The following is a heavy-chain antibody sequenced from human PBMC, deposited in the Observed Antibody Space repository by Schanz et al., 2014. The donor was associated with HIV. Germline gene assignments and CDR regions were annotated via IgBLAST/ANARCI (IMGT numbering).Heavy chain of an antibody. CDR1: GFTFSTYG. J-gene: IGHJ4*02. CDR2: IWYDGSNK. D-gene: IGHD6-19*01. Sequence: QVQLVESGGGLVKPGGSLRLSCAASGFTFSTYGMHWVRQAPGKGLEWAAVIWYDGSNKYYADSVKGRFTISRDNAKNSLHLQMNSLRAEDTAVYYCARDFSGWTEFDYWGQGTLVTVSS. CDR3: ARDFSGWTEFDY. V-gene: IGHV3-33*08.